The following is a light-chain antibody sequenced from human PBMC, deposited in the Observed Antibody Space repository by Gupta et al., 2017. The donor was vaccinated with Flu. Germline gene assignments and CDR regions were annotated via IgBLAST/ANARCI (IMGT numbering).Light chain of an antibody. CDR2: AAS. Sequence: DVQMTQSPSSLSASVGDRVTITCRASQSISSDLNWYQQKPGKAPKLLIYAASSLQSGVPSRFSGSGAGTDFTLTITSLQPEGFASYYCQQSYYVPVTFGQGTKLE. CDR1: QSISSD. CDR3: QQSYYVPVT. V-gene: IGKV1-39*01. J-gene: IGKJ2*01.